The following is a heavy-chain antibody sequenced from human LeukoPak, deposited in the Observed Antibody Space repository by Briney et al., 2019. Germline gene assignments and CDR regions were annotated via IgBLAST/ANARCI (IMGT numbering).Heavy chain of an antibody. CDR2: IYHSGST. V-gene: IGHV4-38-2*02. D-gene: IGHD5-12*01. J-gene: IGHJ4*02. CDR1: DYSISSSYY. Sequence: PSETLSLTCTVSDYSISSSYYWGWIRQPPGKGLEWFGIIYHSGSTYYSPSLKSRVTISVDTSKNQFSLKLSSVTAADTAVYYCARESLYSGYDFDYWGQGTLVTVSS. CDR3: ARESLYSGYDFDY.